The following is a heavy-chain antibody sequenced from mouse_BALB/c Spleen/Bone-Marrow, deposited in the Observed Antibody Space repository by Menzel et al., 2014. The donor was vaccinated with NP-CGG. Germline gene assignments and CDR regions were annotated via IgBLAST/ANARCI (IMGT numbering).Heavy chain of an antibody. D-gene: IGHD1-1*01. CDR2: IWSGGNT. CDR3: ARKSYYYGKGAMDY. V-gene: IGHV2-2*02. CDR1: ALSLTDYG. J-gene: IGHJ4*01. Sequence: VQLQESGPGLVQPSQSLSITCTVSALSLTDYGVHWVRQSPGKGLEWLGVIWSGGNTDYNAAFISRLSISKDNSKSQVFFKMNSLQANDTAIYHCARKSYYYGKGAMDYWGQGTSVTVSS.